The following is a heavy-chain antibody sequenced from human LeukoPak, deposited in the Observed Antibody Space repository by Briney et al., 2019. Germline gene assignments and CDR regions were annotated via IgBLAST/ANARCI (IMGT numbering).Heavy chain of an antibody. V-gene: IGHV1-18*01. D-gene: IGHD3-10*01. CDR3: ARVGYGSGSYYSNWFDP. J-gene: IGHJ5*02. Sequence: ASVKVSCKASGYTFTSYGISWVRQAPGQGLEWMGWISAYNGNTNYAQKLQGRVTMTTDTSTSTAYMELRSLRSDDTAVYYCARVGYGSGSYYSNWFDPWGQGTLVTVSS. CDR2: ISAYNGNT. CDR1: GYTFTSYG.